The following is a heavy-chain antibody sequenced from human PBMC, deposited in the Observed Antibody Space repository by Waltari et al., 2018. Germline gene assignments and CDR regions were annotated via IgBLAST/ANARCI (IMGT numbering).Heavy chain of an antibody. Sequence: QVQLVQSGAEVKKPGASVKVSCKASGYTFTSYAMHWVRQAPGQRLEWMGWINAGNGNTKYSQKFQGRVTITRDTSASTAYMELSSLRSEDTAVYYCARLVAVAWNGSYYYYGMDVWGQGTTVTVSS. CDR3: ARLVAVAWNGSYYYYGMDV. CDR2: INAGNGNT. V-gene: IGHV1-3*01. J-gene: IGHJ6*02. D-gene: IGHD6-19*01. CDR1: GYTFTSYA.